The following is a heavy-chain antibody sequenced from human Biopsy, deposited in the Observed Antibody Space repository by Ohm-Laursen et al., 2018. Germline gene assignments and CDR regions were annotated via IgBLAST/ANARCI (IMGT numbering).Heavy chain of an antibody. CDR3: AKQGIRGYYEY. V-gene: IGHV4-39*01. CDR1: GVSIGSSASY. D-gene: IGHD3-22*01. Sequence: GTLSLTCAVSGVSIGSSASYWGWFRQSPGMGLVWIGNIYYTGNTYYNPSLDSRLTISEDTSKNHFSLKLSSVTAADTAVYYCAKQGIRGYYEYWGQGSLVTVSS. J-gene: IGHJ4*02. CDR2: IYYTGNT.